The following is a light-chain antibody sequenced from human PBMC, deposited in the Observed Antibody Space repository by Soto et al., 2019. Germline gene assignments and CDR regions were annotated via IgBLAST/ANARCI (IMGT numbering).Light chain of an antibody. J-gene: IGKJ2*01. CDR3: QQYGSTPPT. CDR2: GVS. Sequence: EIVLTQSPGTLSLSPGERATLSCRASHSVSSTYLAWYQRKPGQAPRLLIYGVSSRATGIPDRFSGSGSGTDFTLTISRLEPEDFAVYYCQQYGSTPPTFDLGTKLEI. V-gene: IGKV3-20*01. CDR1: HSVSSTY.